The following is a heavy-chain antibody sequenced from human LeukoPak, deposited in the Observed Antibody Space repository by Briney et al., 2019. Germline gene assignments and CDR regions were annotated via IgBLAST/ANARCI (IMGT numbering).Heavy chain of an antibody. CDR3: ASLHYYGSGSYSLIDDY. CDR2: ISAYNGNT. V-gene: IGHV1-18*01. J-gene: IGHJ4*02. Sequence: GASVKVSCKASGYTFTSYGISWVRQAPGQGLEWMGWISAYNGNTNYAQKLQGRVTMTTDTSTSTAYMELRSLRSDDTAVYYCASLHYYGSGSYSLIDDYWGQGTLVTVSS. CDR1: GYTFTSYG. D-gene: IGHD3-10*01.